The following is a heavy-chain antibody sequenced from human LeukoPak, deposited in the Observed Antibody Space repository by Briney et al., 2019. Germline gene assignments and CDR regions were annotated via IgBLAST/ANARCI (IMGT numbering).Heavy chain of an antibody. CDR2: ISAYNGNT. J-gene: IGHJ5*02. Sequence: ASVKVSCKASGYTFTNYGISWVRQAPGQGLEWMGWISAYNGNTHYAQNLQGRVTMTTDTSTSTAYMELKSLRSDDTAVYYCARVSTVTSWELSRVGFDPWGQGTLVTVSS. CDR1: GYTFTNYG. V-gene: IGHV1-18*01. CDR3: ARVSTVTSWELSRVGFDP. D-gene: IGHD4-17*01.